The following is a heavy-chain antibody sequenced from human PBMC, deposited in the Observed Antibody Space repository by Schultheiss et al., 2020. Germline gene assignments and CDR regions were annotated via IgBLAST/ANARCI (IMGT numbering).Heavy chain of an antibody. CDR3: ARGGRYCSSTSCHYNWFDP. V-gene: IGHV4-31*03. D-gene: IGHD2-2*01. J-gene: IGHJ5*02. CDR2: IYYSGST. Sequence: TLSLTCTVSGGSISSGGYYWSWIRQHPGKGLEWIGYIYYSGSTYYNPSLKSRVTISVDTSKNQFSLKLSSVTAADTAVYYCARGGRYCSSTSCHYNWFDPWGQGTLVTVSS. CDR1: GGSISSGGYY.